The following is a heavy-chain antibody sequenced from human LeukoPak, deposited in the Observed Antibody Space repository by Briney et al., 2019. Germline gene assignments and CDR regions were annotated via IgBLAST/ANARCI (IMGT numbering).Heavy chain of an antibody. V-gene: IGHV3-7*01. J-gene: IGHJ6*03. CDR3: ARDQPRQGFLSGYYYMDV. CDR2: IKQDGSEK. CDR1: GFTFSSYW. D-gene: IGHD3-3*01. Sequence: RTGGSLRLSCAASGFTFSSYWMSWVRQAPGKGLEWVANIKQDGSEKYYVDSVKGRFTISRDNAKNSMYLQMNSLRAEDTAVYYCARDQPRQGFLSGYYYMDVWGKGTTVTVS.